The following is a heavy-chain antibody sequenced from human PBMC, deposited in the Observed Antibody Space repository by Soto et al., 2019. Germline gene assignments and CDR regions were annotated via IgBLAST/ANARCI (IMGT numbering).Heavy chain of an antibody. J-gene: IGHJ2*01. CDR3: AKHETSYCSGGSCYDWYFDL. Sequence: GGSLRLSCAASGFTFSSNAMSWVRQAPGKGLEWVSLISGSGGSTYYADSVKGRFTISRDNSKYTLYLQMNSLRAEDTALYYCAKHETSYCSGGSCYDWYFDLWGRGTLVTVSS. D-gene: IGHD2-15*01. CDR1: GFTFSSNA. V-gene: IGHV3-23*01. CDR2: ISGSGGST.